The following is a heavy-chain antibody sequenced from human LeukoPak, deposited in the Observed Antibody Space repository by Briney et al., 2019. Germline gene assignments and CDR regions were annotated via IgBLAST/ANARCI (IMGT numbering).Heavy chain of an antibody. D-gene: IGHD2-15*01. Sequence: PGGSLRLSCAVSGFTFSHYAMSWVRQAPGTGLEWVGSLTDSGDATYYADSVKGRFTISRDNSKNTLYLQMNSLRAEDTAVYYCARGPPLVAATLYPYYFDYWGQGTLVTVSS. CDR3: ARGPPLVAATLYPYYFDY. CDR1: GFTFSHYA. CDR2: LTDSGDAT. V-gene: IGHV3-23*01. J-gene: IGHJ4*02.